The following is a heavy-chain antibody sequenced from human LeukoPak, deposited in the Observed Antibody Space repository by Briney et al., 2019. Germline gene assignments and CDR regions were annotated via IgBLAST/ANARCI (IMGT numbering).Heavy chain of an antibody. Sequence: GSLRLSCEASGFVLSNYWMSWVRQSPGKGLEWVGEITHAAILNYNPSLKGRIAISVDTSKSQVSLKLDSMTAADTAMYYCARGRGEAAGLDHWGQGTLVTVSS. CDR3: ARGRGEAAGLDH. V-gene: IGHV4-4*02. CDR2: ITHAAIL. CDR1: GFVLSNYW. D-gene: IGHD6-13*01. J-gene: IGHJ4*02.